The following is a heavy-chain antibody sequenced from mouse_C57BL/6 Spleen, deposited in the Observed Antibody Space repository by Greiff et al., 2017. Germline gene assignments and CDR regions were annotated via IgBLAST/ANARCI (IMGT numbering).Heavy chain of an antibody. CDR1: GYTFTGYC. D-gene: IGHD1-2*01. CDR3: ARRALRRWYFDV. J-gene: IGHJ1*03. Sequence: QVQLQQSGAELVRPGSSVKLSCKASGYTFTGYCMHWVKQRPIQGLEWIGNIDPSDGETQYNQKFKDKATLTVDKSSSTAYMQLSSLTSEDSAVYYCARRALRRWYFDVWGTGTTVTVSS. CDR2: IDPSDGET. V-gene: IGHV1-52*01.